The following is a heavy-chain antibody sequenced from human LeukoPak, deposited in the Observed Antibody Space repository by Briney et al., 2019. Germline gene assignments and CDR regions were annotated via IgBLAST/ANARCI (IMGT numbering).Heavy chain of an antibody. CDR3: AKDLGSTIFGVVTLDY. Sequence: GGSPRLSYAASGFTFSSYGMHWVRQAPGKGLEWVSAISGSGGSTYYADSVKGRFTISRVNSKNTLYLQMNSLRAEDTAVYYCAKDLGSTIFGVVTLDYWGQGTLVTVSS. D-gene: IGHD3-3*01. CDR2: ISGSGGST. J-gene: IGHJ4*02. V-gene: IGHV3-23*01. CDR1: GFTFSSYG.